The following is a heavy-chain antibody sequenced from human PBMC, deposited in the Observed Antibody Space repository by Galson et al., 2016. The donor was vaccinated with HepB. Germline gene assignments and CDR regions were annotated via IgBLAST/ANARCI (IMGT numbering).Heavy chain of an antibody. CDR2: IYSGGST. J-gene: IGHJ4*02. CDR1: GFTVSNNY. V-gene: IGHV3-53*01. Sequence: SLRLSCAASGFTVSNNYMKWVRQAPGRGLEWVSLIYSGGSTYYADSVKGRFTISRDTSMNTVFLQMNNLRVEDTAVYYCARWPDYWGQGTLVTVSS. CDR3: ARWPDY.